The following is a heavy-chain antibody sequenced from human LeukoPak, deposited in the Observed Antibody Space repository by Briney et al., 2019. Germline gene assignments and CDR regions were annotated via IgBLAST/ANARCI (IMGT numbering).Heavy chain of an antibody. CDR2: IYPSDGST. J-gene: IGHJ1*01. CDR3: ARGYSSGWYEGGYFQH. CDR1: GYSFTSNY. D-gene: IGHD6-19*01. Sequence: ASVKVSCKASGYSFTSNYIHWVRQAPGQGLEWMGMIYPSDGSTSYAQKFQGRVTITADESTSTAYMELSSLRSEDTAVYYCARGYSSGWYEGGYFQHWGQGTLVTVSS. V-gene: IGHV1-46*01.